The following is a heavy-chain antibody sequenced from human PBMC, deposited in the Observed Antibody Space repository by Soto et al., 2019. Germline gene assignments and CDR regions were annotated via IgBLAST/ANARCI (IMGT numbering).Heavy chain of an antibody. V-gene: IGHV5-51*01. CDR2: IYPGDSDT. D-gene: IGHD2-15*01. CDR3: DRLAGRYYYYYYGMDV. Sequence: GESLKISCKGSGYIFTSYWIGWVRQMPGKGLEWMGIIYPGDSDTRYSPSFQGQVTISADKSISTAYLQWSSLKASDTAMYYRDRLAGRYYYYYYGMDVCGQXTTVTVSS. J-gene: IGHJ6*02. CDR1: GYIFTSYW.